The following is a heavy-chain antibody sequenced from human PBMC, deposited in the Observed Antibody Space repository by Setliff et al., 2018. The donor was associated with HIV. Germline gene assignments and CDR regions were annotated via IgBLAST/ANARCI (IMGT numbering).Heavy chain of an antibody. CDR3: AAASSWDPLLDY. Sequence: PSETLSLTCPVSGYSISSGYYWGWIRQPPGRGLEWIGAIHHSGNTYYNPSLKSRVTISVDTSMDQFSLKLNSVTAADTAVYYCAAASSWDPLLDYWGQGTLVTVSS. CDR1: GYSISSGYY. D-gene: IGHD6-13*01. V-gene: IGHV4-38-2*01. J-gene: IGHJ4*02. CDR2: IHHSGNT.